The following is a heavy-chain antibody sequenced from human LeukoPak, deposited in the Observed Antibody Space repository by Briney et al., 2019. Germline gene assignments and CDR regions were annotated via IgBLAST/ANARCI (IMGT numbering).Heavy chain of an antibody. V-gene: IGHV3-66*01. D-gene: IGHD2-21*02. CDR1: GFTVSNYY. CDR2: IYTGGRK. CDR3: ARGQAYCGADCYSD. Sequence: GGSLRLSCAASGFTVSNYYMSWVRQAPGKGLEWVSFIYTGGRKDYGDSVRGRFTISRDNSKNTLSLQMNSLRGDDTALYYCARGQAYCGADCYSDWGQGTLVTVSA. J-gene: IGHJ4*02.